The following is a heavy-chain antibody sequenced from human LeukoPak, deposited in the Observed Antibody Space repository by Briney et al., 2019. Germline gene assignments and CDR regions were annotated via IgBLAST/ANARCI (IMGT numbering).Heavy chain of an antibody. D-gene: IGHD2-15*01. CDR3: ATVRIGGYYDP. J-gene: IGHJ5*02. Sequence: NPSETLSLTRTVSGGSISSYYWSWIRQPPGKGLEWIGYIYYSGSANYNPSLKSRVTISVDTSKNQFSLKLSSVTAEDTAVYYCATVRIGGYYDPWGQGTLVTVSS. CDR2: IYYSGSA. V-gene: IGHV4-59*01. CDR1: GGSISSYY.